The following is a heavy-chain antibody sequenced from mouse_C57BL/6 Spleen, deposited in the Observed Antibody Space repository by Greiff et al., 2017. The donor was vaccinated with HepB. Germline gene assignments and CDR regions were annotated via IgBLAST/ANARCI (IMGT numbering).Heavy chain of an antibody. CDR2: IYPGDGDT. V-gene: IGHV1-80*01. Sequence: LVESGAELVKPGASVKISCKASGYAFSSYWMNWVKQRPGKGLEWIGQIYPGDGDTNYNGKFKGKATLTADKSSSTAYMQLSSLTSEDSAVYFCARLGDGYHWGQGTLVTVSA. CDR1: GYAFSSYW. J-gene: IGHJ3*01. D-gene: IGHD2-3*01. CDR3: ARLGDGYH.